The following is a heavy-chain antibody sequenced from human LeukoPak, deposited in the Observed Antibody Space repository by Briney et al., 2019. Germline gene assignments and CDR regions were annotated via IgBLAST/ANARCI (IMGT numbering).Heavy chain of an antibody. CDR1: GGSISSYY. V-gene: IGHV4-59*08. D-gene: IGHD2-8*01. Sequence: SETLSLTCTVSGGSISSYYRSWIRQPPGKGLEWIGYIYYSGSTNYNPSLKSRVTISVDTSKNQFSLKLSSVTAADTAVYYCARHPLYCTNGVCRYYYYYMDVWGKGTTVTVSS. CDR3: ARHPLYCTNGVCRYYYYYMDV. J-gene: IGHJ6*03. CDR2: IYYSGST.